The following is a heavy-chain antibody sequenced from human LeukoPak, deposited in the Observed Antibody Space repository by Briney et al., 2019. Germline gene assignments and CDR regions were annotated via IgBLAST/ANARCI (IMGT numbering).Heavy chain of an antibody. Sequence: SETLSLTCTVSGVSISSYYWSWIRQPPGKGLEWIGYIYSSRSTNYNPSLKSRVTISVDTSKNQFSLKLSSVTAADTAVYYCARVFRGYSYGPFDYWGQGTLVTVSS. D-gene: IGHD5-18*01. V-gene: IGHV4-59*01. CDR2: IYSSRST. J-gene: IGHJ4*02. CDR3: ARVFRGYSYGPFDY. CDR1: GVSISSYY.